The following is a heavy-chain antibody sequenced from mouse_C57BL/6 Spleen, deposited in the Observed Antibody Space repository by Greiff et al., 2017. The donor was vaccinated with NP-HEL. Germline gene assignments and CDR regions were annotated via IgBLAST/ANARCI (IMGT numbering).Heavy chain of an antibody. J-gene: IGHJ3*01. CDR1: GFNIKDYY. D-gene: IGHD1-1*01. V-gene: IGHV14-1*01. CDR2: IDPEDGDT. Sequence: VQLQQSGAELVRPGASVKLSCTASGFNIKDYYMHWVKQRPEQGLEWIGRIDPEDGDTEYAPKFQGKATMTADTSSNTAYLQLSSLTSEDTAVYYCTTDGSSYDSWFAYWGQGTLVTVSA. CDR3: TTDGSSYDSWFAY.